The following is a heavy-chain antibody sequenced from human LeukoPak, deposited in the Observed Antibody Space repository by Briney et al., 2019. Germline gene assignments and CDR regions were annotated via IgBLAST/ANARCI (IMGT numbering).Heavy chain of an antibody. CDR2: ISWNSGSI. J-gene: IGHJ4*02. CDR3: ARGPAYGARSDYLDY. D-gene: IGHD3-10*01. V-gene: IGHV3-9*01. Sequence: GGSLRLSCAASGFTFDDYAMHWVRQAPGKGLEWVSGISWNSGSIGYADSVKGRFTISRDNSKNTLFLQMNSLRAEDTAVYYCARGPAYGARSDYLDYWGQGTLVTVSS. CDR1: GFTFDDYA.